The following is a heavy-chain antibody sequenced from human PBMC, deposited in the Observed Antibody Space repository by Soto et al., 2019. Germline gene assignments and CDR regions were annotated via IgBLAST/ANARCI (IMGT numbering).Heavy chain of an antibody. J-gene: IGHJ6*02. Sequence: QVQLQQWGAGLLKPSETLSLTCAVYGGSFSGYYWSWIRQPPGKGLEWIGEINHSGSTNYNPSLKSRVTISVDTSKNQFSLKLSYVTAADTAVYYCARGRKKARYSYGFYYYGMDVWGQGTTVTVSS. D-gene: IGHD5-18*01. V-gene: IGHV4-34*01. CDR1: GGSFSGYY. CDR2: INHSGST. CDR3: ARGRKKARYSYGFYYYGMDV.